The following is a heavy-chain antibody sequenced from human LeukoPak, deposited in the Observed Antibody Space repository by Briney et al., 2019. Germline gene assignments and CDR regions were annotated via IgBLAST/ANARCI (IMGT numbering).Heavy chain of an antibody. V-gene: IGHV4-30-2*01. D-gene: IGHD3-9*01. CDR2: IYHSGSN. CDR3: AARSDILTGYVY. Sequence: SQTLSPVHALSCPSVSSGGSASSRIRPPPGKGLEWIGYIYHSGSNNQNPSHKRRVTISVDRSNNQFSLKLSSMTAADTAVYNCAARSDILTGYVYWGQGTLVTVSS. J-gene: IGHJ4*02. CDR1: CPSVSSGGSA.